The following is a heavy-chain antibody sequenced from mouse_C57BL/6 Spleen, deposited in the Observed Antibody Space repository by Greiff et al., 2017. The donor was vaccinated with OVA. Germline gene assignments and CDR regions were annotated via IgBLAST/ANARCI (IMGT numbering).Heavy chain of an antibody. Sequence: EVQLQQSGPELVKPGASVKISCKASGYTFTDYYMNWVKQSHGKSLEWIGDINPNNGGTSYNQKFKGKATLTVDKSSSTAYMELRSLTSEDSAVYYCARSGYYEGYYGFAYWGQGTLVTVSA. CDR3: ARSGYYEGYYGFAY. V-gene: IGHV1-26*01. D-gene: IGHD2-3*01. CDR1: GYTFTDYY. CDR2: INPNNGGT. J-gene: IGHJ3*01.